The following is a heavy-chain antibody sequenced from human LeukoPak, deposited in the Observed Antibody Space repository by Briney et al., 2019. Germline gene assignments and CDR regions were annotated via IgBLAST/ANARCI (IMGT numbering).Heavy chain of an antibody. CDR2: SKNDAIST. D-gene: IGHD6-13*01. J-gene: IGHJ4*02. CDR3: AGSSWLTNLDY. CDR1: GFTFSSRW. Sequence: GGSLRLSCAVSGFTSGFTFSSRWMHWVRQAPGKGLEWVSVSKNDAISTSYADSVKGRFTISRDNSKNTLYLQMNSLRAEDTAVYYCAGSSWLTNLDYWGQGTLVTVSS. V-gene: IGHV3-74*01.